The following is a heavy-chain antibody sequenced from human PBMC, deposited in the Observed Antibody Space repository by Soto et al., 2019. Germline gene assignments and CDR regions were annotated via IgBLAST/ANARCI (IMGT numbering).Heavy chain of an antibody. CDR2: VSIGGST. J-gene: IGHJ4*02. CDR3: AKRRGAGGPFGY. V-gene: IGHV3-23*01. CDR1: GFTFSSYA. D-gene: IGHD2-15*01. Sequence: DVQLLESGGGLVQPEGSLRLSCAASGFTFSSYAMGWVRQGPGKGLEWVAVVSIGGSTHYADSVRGRFTISRDNSKNPLSLPMNSLTAEDTAVYFCAKRRGAGGPFGYWGQGALVTVSS.